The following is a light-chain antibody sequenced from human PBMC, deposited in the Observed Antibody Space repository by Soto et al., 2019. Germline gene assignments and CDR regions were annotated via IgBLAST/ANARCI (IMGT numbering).Light chain of an antibody. Sequence: EIVMTQFPATLSVSPGERATLSCRASQSVRSNLAWYQQKPGQAPRLLIFAASTRATVIPARFRGSGSGTEFTLTISDLQSEDFAVYYCQQRSNWITFGQGTRLEIK. CDR2: AAS. V-gene: IGKV3-15*01. J-gene: IGKJ5*01. CDR1: QSVRSN. CDR3: QQRSNWIT.